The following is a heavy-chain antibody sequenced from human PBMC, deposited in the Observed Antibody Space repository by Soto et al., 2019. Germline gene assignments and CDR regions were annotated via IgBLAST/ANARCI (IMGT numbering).Heavy chain of an antibody. V-gene: IGHV1-24*01. D-gene: IGHD3-3*01. Sequence: ASVKVSCKVSGYTLTELSMHWVRQAPGKGLEWMGGFDPEDGETIYAQKFQGRVTMTEDTSTDTAYMELSSLRSEDTAVYYCATVPHSSDFWSGYQYWGQGTLVTVSA. J-gene: IGHJ4*02. CDR1: GYTLTELS. CDR2: FDPEDGET. CDR3: ATVPHSSDFWSGYQY.